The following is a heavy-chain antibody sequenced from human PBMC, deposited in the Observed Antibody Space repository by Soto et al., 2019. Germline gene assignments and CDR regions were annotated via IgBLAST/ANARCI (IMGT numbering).Heavy chain of an antibody. D-gene: IGHD5-18*01. J-gene: IGHJ5*02. CDR1: GCTFRSYA. CDR2: ISYDENNR. Sequence: PGGSLRLSCAASGCTFRSYAMRWVRQAPGKGLEWVAAISYDENNRYYTDSVKGRFTISRDNSKNTLYLQVNSLRAEDTAVYYCARALDTAMASKDNWFDPWGQGTLVTVSS. V-gene: IGHV3-30-3*01. CDR3: ARALDTAMASKDNWFDP.